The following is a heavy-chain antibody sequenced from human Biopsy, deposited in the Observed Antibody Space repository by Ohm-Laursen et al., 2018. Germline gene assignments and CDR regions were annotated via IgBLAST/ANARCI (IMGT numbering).Heavy chain of an antibody. V-gene: IGHV4-59*01. Sequence: GTLSLTCSVSGGSISSDYWSWIRQPPRKGLEWIGYIYYSGSTNYNPSLKSRVTISVDTSKNQFSLRLNSVTAADTAVYYCARATNSTGWPYYYFYGMDVWGQGTTVTVSS. J-gene: IGHJ6*02. D-gene: IGHD2/OR15-2a*01. CDR3: ARATNSTGWPYYYFYGMDV. CDR1: GGSISSDY. CDR2: IYYSGST.